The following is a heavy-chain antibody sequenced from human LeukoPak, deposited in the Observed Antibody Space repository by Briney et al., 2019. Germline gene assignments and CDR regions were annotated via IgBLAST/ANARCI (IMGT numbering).Heavy chain of an antibody. J-gene: IGHJ4*02. CDR3: ARGGVYSSSNFDY. D-gene: IGHD6-13*01. Sequence: PGGSLRLSCAASGFTFSSYAMHWVRQAPGKGLEYVSSISSNGGGTYYANSVRGRFTISRDNSKNTLYLQMGSLRAEDMAVYYCARGGVYSSSNFDYWGQGTLVTVSS. CDR2: ISSNGGGT. CDR1: GFTFSSYA. V-gene: IGHV3-64*01.